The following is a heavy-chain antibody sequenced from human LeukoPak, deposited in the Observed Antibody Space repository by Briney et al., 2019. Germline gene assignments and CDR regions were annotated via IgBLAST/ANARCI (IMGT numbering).Heavy chain of an antibody. V-gene: IGHV3-23*01. CDR1: GFTFSSYA. CDR3: ATAFLGYSYGTLAPLHY. J-gene: IGHJ4*02. CDR2: ISGSGGST. Sequence: GGSLRLSCAASGFTFSSYAMSWVRQAPGKGLEWVSAISGSGGSTYYADSVKGRFTISRDNSKNTLYLQMNSLRAEDTAVYYCATAFLGYSYGTLAPLHYWGQGTLVTVSS. D-gene: IGHD5-18*01.